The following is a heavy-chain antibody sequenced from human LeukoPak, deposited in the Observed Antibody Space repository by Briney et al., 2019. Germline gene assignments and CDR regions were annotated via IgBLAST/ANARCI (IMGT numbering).Heavy chain of an antibody. V-gene: IGHV1-69*13. Sequence: ASVKVSCKASGGTFSSYAISWVRQAPGQGLEWMGGIIPIFGTANYAQKFQGRVTITADESTSTAYMELSSLRSEDTAVYYCATNLFGELFNVFDYWGQGTLVTVSS. CDR2: IIPIFGTA. D-gene: IGHD3-10*02. CDR1: GGTFSSYA. J-gene: IGHJ4*02. CDR3: ATNLFGELFNVFDY.